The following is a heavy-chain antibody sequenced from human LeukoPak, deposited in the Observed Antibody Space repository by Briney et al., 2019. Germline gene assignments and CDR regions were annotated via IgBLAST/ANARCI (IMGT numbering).Heavy chain of an antibody. J-gene: IGHJ3*02. D-gene: IGHD3-10*01. CDR1: GFTLSDYY. V-gene: IGHV3-11*01. CDR2: ISSSGNTI. Sequence: GGSLRLSCAASGFTLSDYYMSWIRQAPGQGLEWLSCISSSGNTIYDADFVKGRFTISRDNAKNSLYLQMNSLRAEDTAVYYCARERMVRAVMTTDAFHIWGQGTMVTVSS. CDR3: ARERMVRAVMTTDAFHI.